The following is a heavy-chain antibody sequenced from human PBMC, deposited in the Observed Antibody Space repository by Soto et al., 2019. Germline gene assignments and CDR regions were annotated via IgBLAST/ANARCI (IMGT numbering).Heavy chain of an antibody. CDR1: GFTFDSYA. Sequence: EVKLKESGGGLFQPGGSARLSCVASGFTFDSYAMSWVRQTPGRGLEWVAAISGSGYATYYTQSVQGRFTISRDKSKNTVVLQMNSLRAEDTAVYFCAKGRYFDASGGCANYWGQGTEVTVSS. CDR3: AKGRYFDASGGCANY. J-gene: IGHJ4*02. V-gene: IGHV3-23*01. CDR2: ISGSGYAT. D-gene: IGHD2-15*01.